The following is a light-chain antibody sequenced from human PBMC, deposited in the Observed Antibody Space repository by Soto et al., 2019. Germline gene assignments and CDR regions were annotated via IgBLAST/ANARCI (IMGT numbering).Light chain of an antibody. CDR2: AAS. CDR3: QQSYSSLCT. Sequence: DIQMTQSPSSLSASVGDRVTITCRASRTISSYLNWYQQKPGKAPKLLIYAASRLESGVPSRFSVSGSGTDFTLTINNLQPEDFATYYCQQSYSSLCTFGQGTKLEIK. CDR1: RTISSY. J-gene: IGKJ2*02. V-gene: IGKV1-39*01.